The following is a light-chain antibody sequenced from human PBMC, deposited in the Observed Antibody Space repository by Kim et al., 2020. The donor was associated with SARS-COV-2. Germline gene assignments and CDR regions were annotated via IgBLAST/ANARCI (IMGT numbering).Light chain of an antibody. J-gene: IGKJ1*01. CDR2: AAS. CDR3: EQSYDVPWT. V-gene: IGKV1-39*01. Sequence: ASLGDIDTITSRASQNIRDYLHWYQQKPGTAPKLLIHAASTLQGGVPSRFRGSGSETEFSLTITSLQPEDFATYYCEQSYDVPWTFDQGTKVDIK. CDR1: QNIRDY.